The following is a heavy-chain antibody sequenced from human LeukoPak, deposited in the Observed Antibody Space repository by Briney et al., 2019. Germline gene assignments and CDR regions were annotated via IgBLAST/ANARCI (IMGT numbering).Heavy chain of an antibody. V-gene: IGHV3-21*01. CDR2: ISSSSSYI. CDR1: GFTFSSYS. Sequence: GGSLRLSCAASGFTFSSYSMNWVRQAPGKGLEWVSSISSSSSYIYYADSVKSRFTISRDNAKNSLYLQMNSLRAKDTAVYYCARDTLAVGASDAFDIWGQGTMVTVSS. CDR3: ARDTLAVGASDAFDI. J-gene: IGHJ3*02. D-gene: IGHD1-26*01.